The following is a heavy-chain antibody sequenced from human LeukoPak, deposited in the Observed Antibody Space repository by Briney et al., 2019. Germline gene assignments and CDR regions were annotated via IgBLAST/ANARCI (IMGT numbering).Heavy chain of an antibody. CDR1: GGSISSYY. Sequence: PSETLSLTCTVSGGSISSYYWSWIRQPPGKGLEWIGYIYYSGSTNYNPSLKSRVTISVDTSKNQFSLKLSSVTAADTAVYYCARRVCSGGSCYLYWGQGTLVTVSS. V-gene: IGHV4-59*01. CDR3: ARRVCSGGSCYLY. J-gene: IGHJ4*02. D-gene: IGHD2-15*01. CDR2: IYYSGST.